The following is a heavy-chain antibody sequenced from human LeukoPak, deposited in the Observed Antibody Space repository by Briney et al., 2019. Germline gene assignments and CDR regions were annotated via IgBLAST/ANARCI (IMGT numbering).Heavy chain of an antibody. CDR2: INHSGST. V-gene: IGHV4-34*01. Sequence: PSETLSLTCAVYGGSFSGYYWSWIRQPSGKGLEWLGEINHSGSTNYNPSLKSRVTISVDTSKNQFSLKLSSVTAADTAVYYCARGRYSSSWYPAFDIWGQGTMVTVSS. CDR3: ARGRYSSSWYPAFDI. J-gene: IGHJ3*02. CDR1: GGSFSGYY. D-gene: IGHD6-13*01.